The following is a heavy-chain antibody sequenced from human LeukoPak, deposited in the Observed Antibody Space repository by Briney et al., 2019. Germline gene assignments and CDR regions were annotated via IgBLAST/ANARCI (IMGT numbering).Heavy chain of an antibody. J-gene: IGHJ4*02. V-gene: IGHV3-49*03. CDR1: GCTFGDYA. CDR3: TRGPPYYDFWSGYFY. CDR2: IRGKAYGGTT. Sequence: GGSRRLSCTDSGCTFGDYAMSWFRQAPGKGRGWVGFIRGKAYGGTTEYAASVKGRFTISRDDSKSIAYLQMNSLKTEDTAVYYCTRGPPYYDFWSGYFYWGQGTLVTVSS. D-gene: IGHD3-3*01.